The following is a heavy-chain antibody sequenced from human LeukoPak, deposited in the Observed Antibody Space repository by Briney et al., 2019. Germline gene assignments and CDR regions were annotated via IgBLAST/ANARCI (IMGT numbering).Heavy chain of an antibody. CDR3: ARDYSNQRGFDY. Sequence: SETLSLTCTVSGGSISSSSYYWGWIRQPPGKGLEWIGSIYYSGSTYYSPSLMSRVTISVDTSKNQFSLKLSSVTAADTAVYYCARDYSNQRGFDYWGQGTLVTVSS. CDR1: GGSISSSSYY. CDR2: IYYSGST. J-gene: IGHJ4*02. V-gene: IGHV4-39*02. D-gene: IGHD4-11*01.